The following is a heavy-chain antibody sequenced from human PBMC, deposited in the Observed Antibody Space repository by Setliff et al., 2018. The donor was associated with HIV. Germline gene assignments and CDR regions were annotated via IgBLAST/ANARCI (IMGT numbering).Heavy chain of an antibody. Sequence: ASVKVSCKASGFTFTNYAIHWVRQAPGQRLEWMGWINAGSGNTKYSQKFQGRVTMSEDTSTDTAYMELTSLRSEDTAVYYCATRAYDSSGYLRSRVSGAAFDIWGQGTMVTVSS. D-gene: IGHD3-22*01. V-gene: IGHV1-3*01. CDR3: ATRAYDSSGYLRSRVSGAAFDI. J-gene: IGHJ3*02. CDR1: GFTFTNYA. CDR2: INAGSGNT.